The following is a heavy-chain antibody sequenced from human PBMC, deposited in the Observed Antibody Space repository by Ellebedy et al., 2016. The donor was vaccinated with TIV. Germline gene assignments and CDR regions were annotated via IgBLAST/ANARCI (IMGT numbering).Heavy chain of an antibody. D-gene: IGHD4-17*01. CDR1: NDSISSDGYS. Sequence: LRLSCTVSNDSISSDGYSWSWIRQPPGKGLEWIGYIYHTETSFSNPSLRSRVAISLDMSKNQFSLRLSSVTAADTAVYYCAGDYGAYFDYWGQGTLVTVSS. CDR3: AGDYGAYFDY. CDR2: IYHTETS. J-gene: IGHJ4*02. V-gene: IGHV4-30-2*01.